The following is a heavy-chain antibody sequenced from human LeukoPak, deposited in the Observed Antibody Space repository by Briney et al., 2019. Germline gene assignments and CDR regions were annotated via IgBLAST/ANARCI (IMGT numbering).Heavy chain of an antibody. D-gene: IGHD3-10*01. Sequence: GASVKVSCKASGYTFTSYGISWVRRAPGQGLEWMGWISAYNGNTNYAQKLQGRVTMTTDTSTSTAYMELRSLRSDDTAVYYCAVDYGSGSYYIFDYWGQGTLVTVSS. V-gene: IGHV1-18*01. CDR3: AVDYGSGSYYIFDY. CDR1: GYTFTSYG. CDR2: ISAYNGNT. J-gene: IGHJ4*02.